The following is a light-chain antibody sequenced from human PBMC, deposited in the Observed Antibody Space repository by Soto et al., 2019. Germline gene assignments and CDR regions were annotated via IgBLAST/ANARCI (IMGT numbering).Light chain of an antibody. V-gene: IGLV1-44*01. CDR3: AAWDDSLSGTV. CDR1: SSNIETNT. CDR2: SNS. J-gene: IGLJ7*01. Sequence: QPVLTQPPSASGTPGQRVTIFCSGSSSNIETNTVNWYQQLPGTAPKILIYSNSQRPSGVPDRFSGSKSGTSASLTISGLQSEDEADYYCAAWDDSLSGTVFGGGTQLTVL.